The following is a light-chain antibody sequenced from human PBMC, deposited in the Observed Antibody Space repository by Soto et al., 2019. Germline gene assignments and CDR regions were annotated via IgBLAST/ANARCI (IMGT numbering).Light chain of an antibody. J-gene: IGKJ4*01. Sequence: DIQMSQSPCSLSASVGDRGTITCRASQSISSYLNWYQQKPGKAPKLLIYAASSLQSGVPSRFNGSRSGTDFTLTIRSLQHEEFAAYYWSQIYSTLLLTLRGGTKVESK. V-gene: IGKV1-39*01. CDR1: QSISSY. CDR3: SQIYSTLLLT. CDR2: AAS.